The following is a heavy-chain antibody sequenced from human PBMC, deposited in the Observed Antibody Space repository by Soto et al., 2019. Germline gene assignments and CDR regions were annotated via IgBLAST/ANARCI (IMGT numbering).Heavy chain of an antibody. D-gene: IGHD3-10*01. Sequence: SETLSLTCTVPGGSVNIGTYYWSWIRQPPGKGLEWIGYVYYSGSTNYNPSLKSRVTISIDTSKSQFSLKLSSVTAADTAVYYCARGPMVRGTRYDMDVWGQGTKVTVSS. CDR1: GGSVNIGTYY. V-gene: IGHV4-61*01. CDR2: VYYSGST. CDR3: ARGPMVRGTRYDMDV. J-gene: IGHJ6*02.